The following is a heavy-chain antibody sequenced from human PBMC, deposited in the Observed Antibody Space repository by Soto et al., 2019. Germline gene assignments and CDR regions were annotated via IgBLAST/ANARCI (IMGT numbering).Heavy chain of an antibody. Sequence: GASVKVSCKASGYTFTSYGISWVRQAPGQGLEWMGWISAYNGNTNHAQKLQGRVTMTTDTSTSTAYMELRSLGSDDTAVYYCARDRCSSTSCYRPRAFDIWGQGTMVTVSS. J-gene: IGHJ3*02. CDR3: ARDRCSSTSCYRPRAFDI. V-gene: IGHV1-18*01. CDR2: ISAYNGNT. D-gene: IGHD2-2*01. CDR1: GYTFTSYG.